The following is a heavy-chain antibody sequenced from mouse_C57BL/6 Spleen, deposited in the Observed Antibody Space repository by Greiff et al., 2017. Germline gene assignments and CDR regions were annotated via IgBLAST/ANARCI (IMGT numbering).Heavy chain of an antibody. Sequence: VQLQQSGAELVRPGTSVKVSCKASGYAFTNYLIEWVKQRPGQGLEWIGVINPGSGGTNYNEKFKGKVTLTADKSSSTAYMQLSSLTSEDSAVYFCARSGTTVVGRDYFDYWGQGTTLTVSS. D-gene: IGHD1-1*01. CDR3: ARSGTTVVGRDYFDY. J-gene: IGHJ2*01. CDR1: GYAFTNYL. CDR2: INPGSGGT. V-gene: IGHV1-54*01.